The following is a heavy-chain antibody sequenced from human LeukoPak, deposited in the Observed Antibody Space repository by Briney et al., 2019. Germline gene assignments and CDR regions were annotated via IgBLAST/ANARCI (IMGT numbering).Heavy chain of an antibody. CDR1: GYTLTELS. J-gene: IGHJ6*03. V-gene: IGHV1-24*01. D-gene: IGHD4-11*01. Sequence: ASVKVSCKVSGYTLTELSMRWVRQAPGKGLEWMGGFDPEDGETIYAQKFQGRVTMTEDTSTDTAYMELSSLRSEDTAVYYCATVSVTDYYYYMDVWGKGTTVTVSS. CDR3: ATVSVTDYYYYMDV. CDR2: FDPEDGET.